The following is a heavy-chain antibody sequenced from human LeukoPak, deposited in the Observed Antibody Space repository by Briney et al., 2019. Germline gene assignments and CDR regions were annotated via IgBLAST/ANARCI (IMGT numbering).Heavy chain of an antibody. D-gene: IGHD2-15*01. CDR3: TKRIVPNPFDF. CDR2: IAAKGGRT. V-gene: IGHV3-23*01. Sequence: GGSLRLSRAASGFTFSNYALDWVRQVPGKGLEWVSGIAAKGGRTYYADSVKGRFTVSRDNSKNTLYLQMNSLRAEDTAVFYCTKRIVPNPFDFWGQGVLVTVSS. J-gene: IGHJ4*02. CDR1: GFTFSNYA.